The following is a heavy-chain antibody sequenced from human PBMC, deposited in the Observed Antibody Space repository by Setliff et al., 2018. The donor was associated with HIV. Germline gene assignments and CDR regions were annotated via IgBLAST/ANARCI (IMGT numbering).Heavy chain of an antibody. CDR1: GFTFSDYY. V-gene: IGHV3-11*01. J-gene: IGHJ4*02. CDR3: TKKGPKGQWLVDLYFDS. D-gene: IGHD6-19*01. CDR2: ISTTDKI. Sequence: GGSLRLSCAASGFTFSDYYMSWIRQAPGKGLEWISHISTTDKIYYAESVKGRFTISRDNARNSGFLQMNSLRVEDTAVYYCTKKGPKGQWLVDLYFDSWGQGTLVTVSS.